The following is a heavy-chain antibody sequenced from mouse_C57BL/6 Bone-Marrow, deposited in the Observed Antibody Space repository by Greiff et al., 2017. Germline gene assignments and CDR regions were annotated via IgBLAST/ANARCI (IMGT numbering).Heavy chain of an antibody. CDR2: IYPRSGNT. CDR3: ASRLRGAY. D-gene: IGHD3-2*02. V-gene: IGHV1-81*01. J-gene: IGHJ3*01. Sequence: QVQLQQSGAELARPGASVKLSCKASGYTFTSYGISWVKQRTGQGLEWIGEIYPRSGNTYYNEKFKGKATLTADKSSSTAYMELRSLTSEDSAVYFCASRLRGAYWGQGTLVTVSA. CDR1: GYTFTSYG.